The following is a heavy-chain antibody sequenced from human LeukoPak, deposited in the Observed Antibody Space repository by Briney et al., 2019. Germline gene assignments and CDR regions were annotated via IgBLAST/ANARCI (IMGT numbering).Heavy chain of an antibody. CDR2: IYTSGST. Sequence: SETLSLTCTVSGGSISSYYWSWLRQPAGKGLEWIGRIYTSGSTNYNPSLKSRVTISVDTSKNQFSLKLNSVTAADTAVHYCATPYSGGYHGLDIWGQGTMVTVSS. CDR3: ATPYSGGYHGLDI. V-gene: IGHV4-4*07. CDR1: GGSISSYY. D-gene: IGHD1-26*01. J-gene: IGHJ3*02.